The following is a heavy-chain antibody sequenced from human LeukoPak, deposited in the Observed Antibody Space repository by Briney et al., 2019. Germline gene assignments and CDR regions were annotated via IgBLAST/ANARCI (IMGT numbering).Heavy chain of an antibody. J-gene: IGHJ5*02. Sequence: GGSLRLSCAASGFTFSSYWMHWVRQAPGKGLGWVSRINSDGSSTSYADSVKGRFTISRDNAKNTLYLQMNSLRAEDTAVYYCARGRYCTNGVCFNWFDPWGQGTLVTVSS. CDR2: INSDGSST. D-gene: IGHD2-8*01. V-gene: IGHV3-74*01. CDR1: GFTFSSYW. CDR3: ARGRYCTNGVCFNWFDP.